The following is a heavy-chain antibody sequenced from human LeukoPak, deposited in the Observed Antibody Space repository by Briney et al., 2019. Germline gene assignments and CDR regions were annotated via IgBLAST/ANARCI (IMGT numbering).Heavy chain of an antibody. J-gene: IGHJ6*03. V-gene: IGHV3-48*04. CDR3: ARVSPFYMDV. CDR1: GFTFSSYS. Sequence: GGSLRLSCAASGFTFSSYSMNWVRQAPGKGLEWVSYISSSSSTIYYADSVKGRFTISRDNAKNSLYLQMNSLGAEDTAVYYCARVSPFYMDVWGKGTTVTVSS. CDR2: ISSSSSTI.